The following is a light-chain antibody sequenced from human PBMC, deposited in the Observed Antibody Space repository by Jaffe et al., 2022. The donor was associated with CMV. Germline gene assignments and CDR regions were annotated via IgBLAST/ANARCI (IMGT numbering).Light chain of an antibody. V-gene: IGLV1-51*02. J-gene: IGLJ2*01. CDR2: ENN. CDR3: AAWDSSLSAVV. CDR1: SSNIGNNF. Sequence: QSVLTQPPSVSAAPGQKVTISCSGSSSNIGNNFVSWYQQVPGTAPKFLIYENNKRPSEIPDRFSGSKSGTSATLGITGLQTGDEADYYCAAWDSSLSAVVFGGGTKLTVV.